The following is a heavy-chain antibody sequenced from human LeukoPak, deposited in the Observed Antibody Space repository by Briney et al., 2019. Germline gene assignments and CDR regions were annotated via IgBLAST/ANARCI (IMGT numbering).Heavy chain of an antibody. CDR1: GGSISSGGYY. D-gene: IGHD3-22*01. J-gene: IGHJ4*02. CDR3: ARVPYYYDSSSEGDY. Sequence: PSQTLSLTCTVSGGSISSGGYYWTWIRQHPGKGLEWIGNIYYSGTTYYNPSLKSRVAISVDTSKNQFSLKLSSVTAADTAVYYYARVPYYYDSSSEGDYWGQGTLVTVSS. CDR2: IYYSGTT. V-gene: IGHV4-31*03.